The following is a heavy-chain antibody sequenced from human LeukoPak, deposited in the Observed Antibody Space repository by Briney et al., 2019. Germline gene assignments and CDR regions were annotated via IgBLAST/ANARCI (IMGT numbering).Heavy chain of an antibody. CDR3: ARVEFGEYNYYLDS. J-gene: IGHJ4*02. V-gene: IGHV3-7*01. D-gene: IGHD3-10*01. Sequence: PGGSLRLSCTTSEFTLSYFWMSWVRQAPGKGLEWVANIKHDGSGMSYVDSVKGRFTISRDNAKDSLYLQMNSLRAEGTAIYYCARVEFGEYNYYLDSWGQGTLVTVS. CDR1: EFTLSYFW. CDR2: IKHDGSGM.